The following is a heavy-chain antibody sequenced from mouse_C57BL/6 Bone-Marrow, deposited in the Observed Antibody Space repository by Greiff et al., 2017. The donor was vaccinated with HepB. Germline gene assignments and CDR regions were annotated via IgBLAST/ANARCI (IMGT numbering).Heavy chain of an antibody. CDR1: GYTFTSYW. D-gene: IGHD2-2*01. CDR3: ARWLRRMRSGYFGY. Sequence: QVQLQQPGAELVKPGASVKLSCKASGYTFTSYWMHWVKQRPGQGLEWIGMIHPNSGSTNYNEKFKSKATLTVDKSSSTAYMQLSSLTSEDSAVYYCARWLRRMRSGYFGYWGHGTTLTVSS. V-gene: IGHV1-64*01. CDR2: IHPNSGST. J-gene: IGHJ2*01.